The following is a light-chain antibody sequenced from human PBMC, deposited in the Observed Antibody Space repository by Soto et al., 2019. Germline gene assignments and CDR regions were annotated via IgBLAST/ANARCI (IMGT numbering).Light chain of an antibody. CDR1: HSVDSW. CDR3: QQYNNNLWT. CDR2: DAS. V-gene: IGKV1-5*01. J-gene: IGKJ1*01. Sequence: GDRVTITCRASHSVDSWLASYQQKPGRAPKLLIYDASSLESGVPSRFSGSGSGTEFTLTISSLQPDDFATYYCQQYNNNLWTFGQGTKVEI.